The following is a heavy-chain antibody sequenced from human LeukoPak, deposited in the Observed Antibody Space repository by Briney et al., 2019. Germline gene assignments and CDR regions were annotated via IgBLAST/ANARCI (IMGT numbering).Heavy chain of an antibody. J-gene: IGHJ4*02. D-gene: IGHD2-8*01. CDR1: GDSVSSNSAA. Sequence: SQTLSLTCAISGDSVSSNSAAWNWIRQSPSRGLEWLGRTYYRSKWYNDYAVSVKSRITINPDTSKNQFSLQLNSVTPEDTAVYYCARDRYAVYPGGGPLYYFDYWGQGTLVTVSS. V-gene: IGHV6-1*01. CDR2: TYYRSKWYN. CDR3: ARDRYAVYPGGGPLYYFDY.